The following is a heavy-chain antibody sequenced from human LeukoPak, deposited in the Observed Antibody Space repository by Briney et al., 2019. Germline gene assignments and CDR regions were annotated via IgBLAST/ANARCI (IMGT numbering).Heavy chain of an antibody. CDR1: GGSISSYY. J-gene: IGHJ5*02. Sequence: SETLSLTCTVSGGSISSYYWSWIRQPPGKGLEWIGYIYYSGSANYNPSLKSRVTISVDTSKNQFSLKLSSVTAADTAVYYCARDSSGSFRFDPWGQGTLVTVSS. CDR3: ARDSSGSFRFDP. CDR2: IYYSGSA. V-gene: IGHV4-59*01. D-gene: IGHD1-26*01.